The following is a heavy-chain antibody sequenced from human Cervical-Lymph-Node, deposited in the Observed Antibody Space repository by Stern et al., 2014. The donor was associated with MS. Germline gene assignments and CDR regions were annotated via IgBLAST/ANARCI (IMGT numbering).Heavy chain of an antibody. Sequence: EVQLVESGGGLIQPGGSLRLSCAASGFTVTNNYMSWVLQAPGRGLEWVSVIYSDGRTNYADSVKGRFTISRDTSKNTVFLQMNGLRAEDTAVYYCARGGGDWNAFAIWGQGTTITVSS. J-gene: IGHJ3*02. D-gene: IGHD2-21*02. CDR1: GFTVTNNY. CDR2: IYSDGRT. V-gene: IGHV3-53*01. CDR3: ARGGGDWNAFAI.